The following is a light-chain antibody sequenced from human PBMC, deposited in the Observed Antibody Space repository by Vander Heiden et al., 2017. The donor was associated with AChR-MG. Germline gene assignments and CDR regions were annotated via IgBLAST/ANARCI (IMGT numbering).Light chain of an antibody. Sequence: QSVLTPPPSASRTPGPRVTISCSGSSSNIGSNYVYWYQQLPGTAPKLLIYRNNQRPSGVPDRFSGSKSGTSASLAISGLRSEDEADYYCAAWDDSLSGWVFGGGTKLTVL. J-gene: IGLJ3*02. CDR3: AAWDDSLSGWV. CDR1: SSNIGSNY. CDR2: RNN. V-gene: IGLV1-47*01.